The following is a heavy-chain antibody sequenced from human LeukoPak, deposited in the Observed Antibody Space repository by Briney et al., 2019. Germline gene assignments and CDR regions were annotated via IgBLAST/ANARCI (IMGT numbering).Heavy chain of an antibody. CDR1: GGSINSYY. J-gene: IGHJ4*01. CDR2: IYYSGST. D-gene: IGHD2-8*01. Sequence: SESLSLTCTVSGGSINSYYWSWIRPPPGKGLEWIGYIYYSGSTNYNPSLKSRVTISRDTSKNQFSLMLRSVTAADTAVYYCTSGGMVSGDYWGHGTLATVSS. CDR3: TSGGMVSGDY. V-gene: IGHV4-59*01.